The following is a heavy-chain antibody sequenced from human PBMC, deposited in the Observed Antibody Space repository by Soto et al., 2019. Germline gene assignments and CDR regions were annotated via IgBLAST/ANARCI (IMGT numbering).Heavy chain of an antibody. CDR3: ARVGYYYDSSGYYPLLDY. J-gene: IGHJ4*02. V-gene: IGHV1-8*01. D-gene: IGHD3-22*01. CDR2: MNPNSGNT. CDR1: GYTFTSYD. Sequence: ASVKVSCKASGYTFTSYDINWVRQATGQGLEWVGWMNPNSGNTGYAQKFQGRVTMTRNTSISTAYMELSSLRSEDTAVYYCARVGYYYDSSGYYPLLDYWGQGTLVTVSS.